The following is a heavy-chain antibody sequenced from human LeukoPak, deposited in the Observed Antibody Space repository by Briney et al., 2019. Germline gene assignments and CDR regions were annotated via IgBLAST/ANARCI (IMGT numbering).Heavy chain of an antibody. V-gene: IGHV3-23*01. CDR2: ISDSGGDYT. CDR1: GFAFRRYG. CDR3: APRGVEAA. D-gene: IGHD3-10*01. J-gene: IGHJ5*02. Sequence: GGSLRLSCAASGFAFRRYGMTWVRQAPGKGLEWVSAISDSGGDYTYYADSVKGRFTISRDNSKNTLYLQMNSLRVEDKAIYYCAPRGVEAAWGQGALVTVSS.